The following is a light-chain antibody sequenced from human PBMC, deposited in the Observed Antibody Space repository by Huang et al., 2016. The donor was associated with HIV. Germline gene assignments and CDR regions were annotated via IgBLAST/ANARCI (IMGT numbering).Light chain of an antibody. CDR2: GAS. Sequence: EIVMTQSPATLSVSPGERATLSCRASQSVSSNLAWYQQKPGQAPRRLIYGASTRATGIPARFSGSGSGTEFTLTISSLQSEDFAVYYCQQYNNWQYTFGQGTKLEIK. CDR3: QQYNNWQYT. J-gene: IGKJ2*01. V-gene: IGKV3-15*01. CDR1: QSVSSN.